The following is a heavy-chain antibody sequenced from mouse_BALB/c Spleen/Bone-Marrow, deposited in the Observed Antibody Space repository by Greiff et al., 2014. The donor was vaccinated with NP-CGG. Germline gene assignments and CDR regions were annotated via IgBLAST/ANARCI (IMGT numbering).Heavy chain of an antibody. D-gene: IGHD1-1*01. CDR2: IDPANGNT. CDR3: ARSDGRSPFDY. J-gene: IGHJ2*01. CDR1: GFNIKDTY. Sequence: VQLQQSGAELVKPGASVKLSCTASGFNIKDTYMHWVKQRPEQGLEWIGRIDPANGNTKYDPKFQGKATITADTPSNTAYLQRSSLTSEDTAVYYCARSDGRSPFDYWGQGTTLTVSS. V-gene: IGHV14-3*02.